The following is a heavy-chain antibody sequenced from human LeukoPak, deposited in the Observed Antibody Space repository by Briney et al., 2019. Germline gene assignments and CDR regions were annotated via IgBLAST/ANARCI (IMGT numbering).Heavy chain of an antibody. CDR1: GGSISSYY. D-gene: IGHD4-17*01. Sequence: PSETLSLTCTVSGGSISSYYWSWIRQPAGKGLERIGRIYTSGSTNYNPSLKSRVTMSVDTSKNQFSLKLSSVTAADTAVYYCARDPHGYGDYYFDYWGQGTLVTASS. CDR2: IYTSGST. CDR3: ARDPHGYGDYYFDY. V-gene: IGHV4-4*07. J-gene: IGHJ4*02.